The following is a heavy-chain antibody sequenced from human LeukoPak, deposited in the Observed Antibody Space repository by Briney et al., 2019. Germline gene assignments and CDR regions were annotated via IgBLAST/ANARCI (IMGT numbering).Heavy chain of an antibody. CDR3: AKDDGGSYYIYYYYMDV. D-gene: IGHD1-26*01. V-gene: IGHV3-48*03. CDR2: ISSSGSTI. Sequence: GGSLRLSCAASGFTFSSYEMTWVRQAPGKGLEWVSYISSSGSTIYYADSVKGRFTISRDNSKNTLYLQMNSLRAEDTAVYYCAKDDGGSYYIYYYYMDVWGKGTTVTISS. J-gene: IGHJ6*03. CDR1: GFTFSSYE.